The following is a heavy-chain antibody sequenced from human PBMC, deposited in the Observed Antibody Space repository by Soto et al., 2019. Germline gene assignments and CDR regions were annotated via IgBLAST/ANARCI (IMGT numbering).Heavy chain of an antibody. V-gene: IGHV1-2*02. Sequence: QVQLVQSGADVKKPGASVKVSCKTSGYTFTAYFVHWVRQAPGQGPEWMGWMNANGGTTYAQKFQGRVTMTRDTSINTAYMELRTLTSDDTAVYYCARELQRGLDDWGQGTLVTVSS. CDR2: MNANGGT. D-gene: IGHD3-10*01. J-gene: IGHJ4*02. CDR3: ARELQRGLDD. CDR1: GYTFTAYF.